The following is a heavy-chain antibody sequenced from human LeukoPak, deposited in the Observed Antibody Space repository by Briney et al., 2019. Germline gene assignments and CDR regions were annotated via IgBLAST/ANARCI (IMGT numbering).Heavy chain of an antibody. Sequence: SVKVSCQASGGTFSSYAIIWVRLAPPQRIEWLGRIILILVISNYAQKLQARVTSTADKSTSTDYVELSSLRSEYPAVYYCARWATALMDVWGQGTRVIVSS. CDR1: GGTFSSYA. J-gene: IGHJ6*02. V-gene: IGHV1-69*04. D-gene: IGHD1-26*01. CDR3: ARWATALMDV. CDR2: IILILVIS.